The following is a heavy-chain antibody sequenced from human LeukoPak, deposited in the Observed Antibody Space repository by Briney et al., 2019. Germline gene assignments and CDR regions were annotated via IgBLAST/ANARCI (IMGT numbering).Heavy chain of an antibody. CDR3: ARDLTFPYSGSYGAFDI. V-gene: IGHV3-21*01. D-gene: IGHD1-26*01. CDR1: GFTFSSYS. CDR2: ISSSSSYI. Sequence: GGSLRLSCAASGFTFSSYSMNWVRQAPGKGLEWVSSISSSSSYIYYADSVKGRFTISRDNAKNSLYLHMNSLRAEDTAVYYCARDLTFPYSGSYGAFDIWGQGTMVTVSS. J-gene: IGHJ3*02.